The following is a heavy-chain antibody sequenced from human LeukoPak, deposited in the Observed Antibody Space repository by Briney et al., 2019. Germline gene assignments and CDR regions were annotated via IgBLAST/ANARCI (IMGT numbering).Heavy chain of an antibody. CDR1: GYTFSTYW. CDR2: IYPDDSDT. Sequence: GESLKISCRTSGYTFSTYWIGWVRQMPGKGLEWMGIIYPDDSDTRYSPSFQGQVTISADKSISTAYLQWSSLKASDTAMYYCARSTYDSSGYFDYWGQGTLVTVSS. CDR3: ARSTYDSSGYFDY. J-gene: IGHJ4*02. V-gene: IGHV5-51*01. D-gene: IGHD3-22*01.